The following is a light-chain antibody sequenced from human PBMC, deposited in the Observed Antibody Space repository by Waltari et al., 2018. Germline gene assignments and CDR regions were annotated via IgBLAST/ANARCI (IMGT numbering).Light chain of an antibody. V-gene: IGKV1-12*01. Sequence: DIQMTQSPSSVSASVGDRVTITCRASQAISSWLAWYQQKPGKAPKLLIYAASSLQSGVPSRFSGSGFGTDFTLTISSLQPDDFATYYCQQYKSYKTFGQGTRVEIK. CDR2: AAS. J-gene: IGKJ1*01. CDR3: QQYKSYKT. CDR1: QAISSW.